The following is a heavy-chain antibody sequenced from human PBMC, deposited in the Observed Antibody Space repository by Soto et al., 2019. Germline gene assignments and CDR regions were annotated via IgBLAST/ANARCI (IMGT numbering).Heavy chain of an antibody. D-gene: IGHD4-17*01. CDR2: ISGSGGST. J-gene: IGHJ6*02. V-gene: IGHV3-23*01. CDR3: AKDSNYGAYYYYGMDV. CDR1: GFTFSSYA. Sequence: EVQLLESGGGLVQPGGSLRLSCAAYGFTFSSYAMSWVRQAPGKGLEWVSAISGSGGSTYYADSVKGRFTISRDNSKNTLYLQMNSLRAEDTAVYYCAKDSNYGAYYYYGMDVWGQGTTVTVSS.